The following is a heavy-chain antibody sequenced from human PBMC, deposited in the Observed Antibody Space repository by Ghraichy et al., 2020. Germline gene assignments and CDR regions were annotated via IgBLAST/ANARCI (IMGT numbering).Heavy chain of an antibody. J-gene: IGHJ4*02. D-gene: IGHD3-16*01. V-gene: IGHV3-48*02. CDR2: IRGDGINT. CDR3: VRDYDYFFDY. CDR1: GFIFSDYS. Sequence: GGSLRLSCAASGFIFSDYSMNWVRQAPGTGPEWISHIRGDGINTYYADSVKGRFTVSRDNAGNSLYLQMSGLRDEDTAVYYCVRDYDYFFDYWGQGALVTVSS.